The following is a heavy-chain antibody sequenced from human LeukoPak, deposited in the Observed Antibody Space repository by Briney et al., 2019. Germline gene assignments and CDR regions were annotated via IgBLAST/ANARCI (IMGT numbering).Heavy chain of an antibody. J-gene: IGHJ4*02. CDR2: IYYSGST. V-gene: IGHV4-59*01. CDR1: GGSISSYY. Sequence: SETLSLTCTVSGGSISSYYWSWIRQPPGKGLEWIGDIYYSGSTNYNPSLKSRGNISVDTSKNQFSLKLSAVTAADTAVYYCVRANYFDYWGQGTLVTVSS. CDR3: VRANYFDY.